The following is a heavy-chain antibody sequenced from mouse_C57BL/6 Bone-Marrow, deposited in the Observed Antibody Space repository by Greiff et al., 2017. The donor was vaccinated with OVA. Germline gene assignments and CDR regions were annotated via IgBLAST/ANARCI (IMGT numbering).Heavy chain of an antibody. D-gene: IGHD1-1*01. Sequence: EVMLVESGGGLVQPGGSLSLSCAASGFTFPDYYMSWVRQPPGQALEWLGFIRNKANGYTPEYSASVKGRFTISRANSQSILYRQMNSLRAEDSATYYCARMGVVAPARYFDVWGTGTTVTVSS. V-gene: IGHV7-3*01. CDR2: IRNKANGYTP. CDR3: ARMGVVAPARYFDV. CDR1: GFTFPDYY. J-gene: IGHJ1*03.